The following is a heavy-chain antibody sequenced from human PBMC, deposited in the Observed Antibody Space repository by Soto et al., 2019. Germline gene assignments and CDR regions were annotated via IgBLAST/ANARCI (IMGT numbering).Heavy chain of an antibody. V-gene: IGHV1-69*01. Sequence: QVQLVQSGAEVRKPGSSVNVSCKASGGTFSRYAINWVRQAPGQRLEWMGGIIPMFGTTNYAQKFKGRVTITADESTSTVYMELNTLRSEDAAVYYCARASIHGSSWYFWFDPWGQGTLVTVSS. CDR2: IIPMFGTT. CDR3: ARASIHGSSWYFWFDP. J-gene: IGHJ5*01. CDR1: GGTFSRYA. D-gene: IGHD6-13*01.